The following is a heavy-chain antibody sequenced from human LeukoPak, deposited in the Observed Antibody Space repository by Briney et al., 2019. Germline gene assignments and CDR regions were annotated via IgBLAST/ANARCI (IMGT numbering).Heavy chain of an antibody. J-gene: IGHJ6*03. D-gene: IGHD6-6*01. CDR3: ARVCSSSYDYYYYYYMDV. V-gene: IGHV3-23*01. Sequence: PGGSLRLSCAASGFTFSSYAMSWVRQAPGKGLEWVSTISGSGGGTYYADSVKGRFTISRDNSKNTLYLQMNSLRAEDTAVYYCARVCSSSYDYYYYYYMDVWGKGTTVTVSS. CDR1: GFTFSSYA. CDR2: ISGSGGGT.